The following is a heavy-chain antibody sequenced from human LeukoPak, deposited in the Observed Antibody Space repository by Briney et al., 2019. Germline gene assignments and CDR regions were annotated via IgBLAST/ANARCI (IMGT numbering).Heavy chain of an antibody. D-gene: IGHD6-19*01. Sequence: GGSLRLSCAASGFTFSSYSMNWVRQAPGKGLEWVANMKQDGREKYYVDSVKGRFTISRDNAKNSLYLQLNSLRAEDTAVYYCARGGGSGRYGFAFDCWGQGTLVTVSS. J-gene: IGHJ4*02. V-gene: IGHV3-7*01. CDR2: MKQDGREK. CDR1: GFTFSSYS. CDR3: ARGGGSGRYGFAFDC.